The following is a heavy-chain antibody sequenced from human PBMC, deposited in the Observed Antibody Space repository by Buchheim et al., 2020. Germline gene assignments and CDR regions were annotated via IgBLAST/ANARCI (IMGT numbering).Heavy chain of an antibody. V-gene: IGHV3-30*18. J-gene: IGHJ4*02. CDR1: GFTFSSYG. Sequence: QVQLVESGGGVVQPGRSLRLSCAASGFTFSSYGMHWVRQAPGKGLEWVAVISYDGSNKYYADSVKGRFTISRDNSKKTLYLQMNSLRAEDTAVYYCAKDGGNHMTTEYYFDYWGQGTL. CDR2: ISYDGSNK. CDR3: AKDGGNHMTTEYYFDY. D-gene: IGHD4-17*01.